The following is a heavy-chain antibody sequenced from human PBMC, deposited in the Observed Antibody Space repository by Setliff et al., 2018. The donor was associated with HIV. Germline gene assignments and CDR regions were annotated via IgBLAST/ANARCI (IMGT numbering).Heavy chain of an antibody. CDR3: ARKGTGDAFDI. CDR2: INIRNGNT. D-gene: IGHD1-1*01. J-gene: IGHJ3*02. CDR1: GYTFISYA. V-gene: IGHV1-18*01. Sequence: GASVKVSCKASGYTFISYAVYWVRQAPGQGLEWMGWINIRNGNTNYAQKLKGRVTMTTDTSTSTAYMEVRSLRSDDTAVYYCARKGTGDAFDIWGQGTMVTVSS.